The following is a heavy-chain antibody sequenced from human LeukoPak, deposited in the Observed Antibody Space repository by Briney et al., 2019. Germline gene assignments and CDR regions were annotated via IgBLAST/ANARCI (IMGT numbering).Heavy chain of an antibody. V-gene: IGHV3-48*03. CDR3: ARFASATYCGADCYFYYFDN. CDR2: ISGSGSII. CDR1: GFTFSNYE. D-gene: IGHD2-21*02. Sequence: QAGGSLRLSCAASGFTFSNYEMNWVRQAPGKGLEWVSYISGSGSIIYYADSVKGRFTISRDNAKNSLFLQMNSLRAEDTAIYYCARFASATYCGADCYFYYFDNWGQGTLVTVSS. J-gene: IGHJ4*02.